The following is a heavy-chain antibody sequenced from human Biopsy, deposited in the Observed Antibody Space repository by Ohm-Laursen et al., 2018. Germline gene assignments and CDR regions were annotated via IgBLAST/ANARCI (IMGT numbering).Heavy chain of an antibody. Sequence: SQTLSLTCAVSGYSIKSGYYWGWIRQPPGKGLEWIGNIYHSGSTYYNPSLKSRVTISVEKSKNQFSLKLNSVTAADTAVYYCARLEWRDTFFDFWGQGRLVTVSS. CDR1: GYSIKSGYY. CDR3: ARLEWRDTFFDF. D-gene: IGHD3-3*01. CDR2: IYHSGST. J-gene: IGHJ4*02. V-gene: IGHV4-38-2*01.